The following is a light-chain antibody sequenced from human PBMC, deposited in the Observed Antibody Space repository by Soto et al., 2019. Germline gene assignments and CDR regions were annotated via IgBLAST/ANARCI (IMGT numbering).Light chain of an antibody. CDR3: QQXXXXXT. J-gene: IGKJ1*01. CDR2: DAS. CDR1: QDISNY. V-gene: IGKV1-39*01. Sequence: DVHMTQSPSSLSASVGDRFTVTCQASQDISNYLNWYQQKPGKAPKLLIYDASSLESGAPSRLSGSGSGTDFTLTISRLPHDDXXXXXCQQXXXXXTXXQGTKVDIK.